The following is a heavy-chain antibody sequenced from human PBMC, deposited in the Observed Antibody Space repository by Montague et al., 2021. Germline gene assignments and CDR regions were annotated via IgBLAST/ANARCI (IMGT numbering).Heavy chain of an antibody. Sequence: SRRISCAASGFPFSSYAMSWFRQAPGKGLKWVSSITSGGSTYYADSVTGRFTISRDNSKNTLYLQMNSLRAEDTAVYYCTKDQDDYGDYVDWVDTWGQGTLVTVSS. CDR2: ITSGGST. CDR1: GFPFSSYA. V-gene: IGHV3-23*01. J-gene: IGHJ5*02. CDR3: TKDQDDYGDYVDWVDT. D-gene: IGHD4-17*01.